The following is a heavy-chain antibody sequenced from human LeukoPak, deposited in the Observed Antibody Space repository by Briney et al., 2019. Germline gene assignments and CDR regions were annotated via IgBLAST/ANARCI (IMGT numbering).Heavy chain of an antibody. CDR1: GGSISSGGYY. CDR2: IYYSGST. J-gene: IGHJ5*02. CDR3: ARARGLTPSSSNNWFDP. V-gene: IGHV4-31*03. Sequence: SQTLSLTCTVSGGSISSGGYYWSWIRQHPGKGLEWIGYIYYSGSTYYNPSLKSRVTISVDTSKNQFSLKLSSVTAADTAVYYCARARGLTPSSSNNWFDPWGQGTLVTVSS. D-gene: IGHD6-13*01.